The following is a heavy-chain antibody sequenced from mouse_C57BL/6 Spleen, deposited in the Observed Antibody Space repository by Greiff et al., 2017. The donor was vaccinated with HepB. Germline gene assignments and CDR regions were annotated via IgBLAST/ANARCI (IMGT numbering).Heavy chain of an antibody. J-gene: IGHJ4*01. D-gene: IGHD2-5*01. V-gene: IGHV1-55*01. CDR3: VTYYSNYGGAMDY. CDR1: GYTFTSYW. CDR2: IYPGSGST. Sequence: VQLQQPGAELVKPGASVKMSCKASGYTFTSYWITWVKQRPGQGLEWIGDIYPGSGSTNYNEKFKSKATLTVDTSSSTAYMQLSSLTSEDSAVYYCVTYYSNYGGAMDYWGQGTSVTVSS.